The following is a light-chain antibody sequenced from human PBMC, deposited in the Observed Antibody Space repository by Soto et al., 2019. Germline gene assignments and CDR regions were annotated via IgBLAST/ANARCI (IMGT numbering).Light chain of an antibody. Sequence: EIVMTQSPATLSVSPGERATLSCRASQSVSRHLAWYQQKPGQAPRLLIYGASTRATDIPARFSGSGSGTEFTLTISSLQSEDFAVYYCQQYNNWPLWTFGQGTKVEIK. CDR1: QSVSRH. CDR3: QQYNNWPLWT. CDR2: GAS. J-gene: IGKJ1*01. V-gene: IGKV3-15*01.